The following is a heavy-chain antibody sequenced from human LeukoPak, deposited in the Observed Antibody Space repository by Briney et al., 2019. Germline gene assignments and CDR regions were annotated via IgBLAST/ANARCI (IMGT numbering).Heavy chain of an antibody. CDR2: ISGSGGST. CDR3: AISYDFWSGYYNGGIDY. Sequence: WGSLRLSCAASGFTFSTYAMSWVRQAPGKGLEWVSAISGSGGSTYYADSVKGRFTISRDNSKNTLYLQMNSLRAEDTAVYYCAISYDFWSGYYNGGIDYWGQGTLVTVSS. V-gene: IGHV3-23*01. J-gene: IGHJ4*02. D-gene: IGHD3-3*01. CDR1: GFTFSTYA.